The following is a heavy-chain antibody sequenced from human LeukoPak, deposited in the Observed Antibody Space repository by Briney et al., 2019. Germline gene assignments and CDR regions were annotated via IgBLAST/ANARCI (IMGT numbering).Heavy chain of an antibody. J-gene: IGHJ4*02. CDR3: ARDEAGAAAGSLGVYYFDY. CDR2: IYTSGTT. Sequence: SETLSLTCTVSGGSLSSYYWSWIRQPAGKGLEWIGRIYTSGTTNYNPSLKSRVTMSVDTSKNQFSLKLSSVTAADTAVYYCARDEAGAAAGSLGVYYFDYWGQGTLVTVSS. V-gene: IGHV4-4*07. CDR1: GGSLSSYY. D-gene: IGHD6-13*01.